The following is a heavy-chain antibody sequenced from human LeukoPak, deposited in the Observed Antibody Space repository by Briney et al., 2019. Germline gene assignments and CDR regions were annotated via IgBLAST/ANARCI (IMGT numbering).Heavy chain of an antibody. V-gene: IGHV4-61*02. D-gene: IGHD6-19*01. J-gene: IGHJ4*02. CDR1: GGSISSGSYY. CDR3: ARDYGGAVAD. CDR2: IYTSGST. Sequence: SQTLSLTCTVSGGSISSGSYYWSWIRQPAGKGLEWIGRIYTSGSTNYNPSLKSQVTISVDTSKNQFSLKLSSVTAADTAVYYCARDYGGAVADWGQGTLVTVSS.